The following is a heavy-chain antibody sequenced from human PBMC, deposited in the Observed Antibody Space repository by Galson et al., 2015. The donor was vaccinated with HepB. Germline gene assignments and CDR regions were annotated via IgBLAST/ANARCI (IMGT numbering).Heavy chain of an antibody. D-gene: IGHD2-2*01. CDR1: GYTFTSYY. J-gene: IGHJ4*02. Sequence: SVKVSCKASGYTFTSYYMHWVRQAPGQGLEWMGIINPSGGSTSYAQKFQGRVTMTRDTSTSTVYMELSSLRSEDTAVYYCARYCSSTSCNSTIFGFDYWGQGTLVTVSS. V-gene: IGHV1-46*03. CDR3: ARYCSSTSCNSTIFGFDY. CDR2: INPSGGST.